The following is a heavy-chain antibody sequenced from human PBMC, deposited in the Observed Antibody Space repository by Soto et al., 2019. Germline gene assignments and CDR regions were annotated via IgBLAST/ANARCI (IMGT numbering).Heavy chain of an antibody. CDR1: GFTFSRYA. CDR3: ASSSGDLDVYGMDI. V-gene: IGHV3-23*01. D-gene: IGHD3-10*01. J-gene: IGHJ6*02. CDR2: VTGGGHTT. Sequence: GGSLRLPCAASGFTFSRYAMSWVRQAPGKGLEWVSTVTGGGHTTYNADSVNGRFTISRDNSKNTLYLQMNNLRAEDTAIYYCASSSGDLDVYGMDIWGPGTTVTVSS.